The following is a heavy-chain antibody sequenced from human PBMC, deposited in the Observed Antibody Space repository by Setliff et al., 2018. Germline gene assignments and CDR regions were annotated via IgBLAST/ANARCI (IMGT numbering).Heavy chain of an antibody. CDR2: IYYSGST. CDR1: GGSIGSSSYY. J-gene: IGHJ4*01. CDR3: TTGGSSWYARFDY. Sequence: PSETLSLTCTVSGGSIGSSSYYWGWIRQPPGKGLELIGSIYYSGSTYYNPSLKSRVTISVDTSKNQFSLKLSSVTAADTAVYYCTTGGSSWYARFDYWGQGSLVTVSS. D-gene: IGHD6-13*01. V-gene: IGHV4-39*07.